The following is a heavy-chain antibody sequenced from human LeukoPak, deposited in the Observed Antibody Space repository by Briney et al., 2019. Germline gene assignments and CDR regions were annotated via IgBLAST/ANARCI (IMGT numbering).Heavy chain of an antibody. CDR2: IYSGGST. Sequence: PGGSLRLSCAASGFTFSNYAMRWVRQAPGKGLEWVSIIYSGGSTFYADSVKGRFTISRDNAKNSLYLQMNSLRAEDTAVYYCARVEDYDILTGFDYWGQGTLVTVSS. V-gene: IGHV3-66*01. CDR1: GFTFSNYA. D-gene: IGHD3-9*01. CDR3: ARVEDYDILTGFDY. J-gene: IGHJ4*02.